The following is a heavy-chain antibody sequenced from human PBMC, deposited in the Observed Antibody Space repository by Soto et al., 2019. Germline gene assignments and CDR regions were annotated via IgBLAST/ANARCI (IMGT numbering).Heavy chain of an antibody. J-gene: IGHJ4*02. D-gene: IGHD2-15*01. V-gene: IGHV3-21*04. CDR1: GFTFSSYS. CDR3: ARQQGGKVPIPDY. CDR2: ISSTSSYI. Sequence: GGSLRLSCAASGFTFSSYSMNWDRQAPGKGLEWVSSISSTSSYIYYADSVKGRFTISRDNAKNSLYLQMNSLRAEDTAVYYCARQQGGKVPIPDYWGQGTLVTVSS.